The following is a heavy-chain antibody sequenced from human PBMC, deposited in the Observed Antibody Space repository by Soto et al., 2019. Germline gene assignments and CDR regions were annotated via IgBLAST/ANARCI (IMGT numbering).Heavy chain of an antibody. J-gene: IGHJ6*02. CDR2: IWYDGSNK. Sequence: QVQLVESGGGVVQPGRALRLSCAASGFTFSRYGMHWVLQARGKEVEWVAVIWYDGSNKYYADSVKGRFTISRDNSKNTLYLQMNSLRAEDTAVYYCARVKGYDFWSGYYNYYGMDVWGQGTTVTVSS. V-gene: IGHV3-33*01. D-gene: IGHD3-3*01. CDR3: ARVKGYDFWSGYYNYYGMDV. CDR1: GFTFSRYG.